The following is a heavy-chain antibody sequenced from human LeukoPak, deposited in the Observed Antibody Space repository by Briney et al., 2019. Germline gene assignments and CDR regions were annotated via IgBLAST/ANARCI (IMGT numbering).Heavy chain of an antibody. CDR1: GFTFSSYG. CDR2: ILYDGSTK. D-gene: IGHD2-21*02. J-gene: IGHJ4*02. Sequence: GRSLRLSCAASGFTFSSYGIHWVRQAPGKGLEWVAFILYDGSTKYYADSVEGRFTISRDNSKNTLYVQMNSLRAEDTAVYYCAKDERWRRSDFHGGFDYWGQGALVTVSS. V-gene: IGHV3-30*18. CDR3: AKDERWRRSDFHGGFDY.